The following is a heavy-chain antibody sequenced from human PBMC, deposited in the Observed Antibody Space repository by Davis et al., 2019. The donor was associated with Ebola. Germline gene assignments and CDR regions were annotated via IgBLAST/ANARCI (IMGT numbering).Heavy chain of an antibody. V-gene: IGHV3-23*01. J-gene: IGHJ6*02. CDR2: VGITDKT. D-gene: IGHD4-17*01. Sequence: GGSLRLSCAASGFTFSSYAMSWVRQAPGKGLEWVSSVGITDKTYYTESVKGRFTISRDNSKNTLYLQMNSLRAEDTAVYYCAKHRVTTGYYDMDVWGQGTTVTVSS. CDR1: GFTFSSYA. CDR3: AKHRVTTGYYDMDV.